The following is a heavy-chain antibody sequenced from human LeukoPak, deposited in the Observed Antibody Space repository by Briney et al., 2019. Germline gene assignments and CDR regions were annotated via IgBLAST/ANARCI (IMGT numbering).Heavy chain of an antibody. CDR3: ARDPERVATILPYFDY. CDR2: INPSGGST. D-gene: IGHD5-12*01. V-gene: IGHV1-46*01. J-gene: IGHJ4*02. Sequence: ASVKVSCKASGYTFTSYYMHWVRQAPGQGLEWMGIINPSGGSTSHAQKFQGRVTMTRDMSTSTVYMELSSLRSEDTAVYYCARDPERVATILPYFDYWGQGTLVTVSS. CDR1: GYTFTSYY.